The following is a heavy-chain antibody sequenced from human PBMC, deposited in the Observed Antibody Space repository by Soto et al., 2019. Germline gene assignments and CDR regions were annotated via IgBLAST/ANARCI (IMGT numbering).Heavy chain of an antibody. CDR2: VTTSSAI. V-gene: IGHV3-48*01. CDR1: GFTFSSYS. D-gene: IGHD3-16*02. Sequence: GGSLRLSCAASGFTFSSYSMNWVHQAPGKGLEWVSSVTTSSAIYYGDSVEGRFTISRDNAKNSLYLQMNSLRAEDTAVYYCARTLGVHLGELSLDYWGQGTLVTVSS. J-gene: IGHJ4*02. CDR3: ARTLGVHLGELSLDY.